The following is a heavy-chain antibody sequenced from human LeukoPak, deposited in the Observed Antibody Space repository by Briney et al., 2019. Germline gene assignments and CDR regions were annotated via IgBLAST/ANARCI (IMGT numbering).Heavy chain of an antibody. CDR2: IDYSGST. J-gene: IGHJ4*02. Sequence: SETLSRTCTVAGGSISNYDWSWIRQPPGKGLEWIGHIDYSGSTNYSPSLKSRVRISVDTSKNQFSLKLSSVTAADTAVYFCARSGGSGSYYLYWGQGTLVTVSS. CDR1: GGSISNYD. CDR3: ARSGGSGSYYLY. V-gene: IGHV4-59*01. D-gene: IGHD3-10*01.